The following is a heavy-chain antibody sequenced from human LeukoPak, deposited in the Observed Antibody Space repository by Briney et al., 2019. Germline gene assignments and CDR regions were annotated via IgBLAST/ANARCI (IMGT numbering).Heavy chain of an antibody. J-gene: IGHJ5*02. CDR2: ISPSGDIK. CDR1: GFTFSRHS. D-gene: IGHD4-17*01. CDR3: AKDRSTVTTKWFDP. Sequence: GGSLRLSCVASGFTFSRHSMNWGRQAPEKGLEWVSGISPSGDIKYYVDSVKGRFTVSRDNSKNTLYLQINSLRDEDTAVYYCAKDRSTVTTKWFDPWGQGTLVTVSS. V-gene: IGHV3-23*01.